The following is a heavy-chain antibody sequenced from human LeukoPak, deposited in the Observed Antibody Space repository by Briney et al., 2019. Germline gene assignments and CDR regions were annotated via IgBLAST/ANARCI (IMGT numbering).Heavy chain of an antibody. Sequence: GASVKLSCKASGYTFNTFGINWVRQATGQGPEWMGWVNPDNDKTVYAPKFQGRVSISSNNSINTAYMEFSGLKSDDTAVYYCARGRRLRGVTSRPIYYYYYMDVWGGGTTVTVSS. J-gene: IGHJ6*03. V-gene: IGHV1-8*03. CDR1: GYTFNTFG. CDR2: VNPDNDKT. D-gene: IGHD3-10*01. CDR3: ARGRRLRGVTSRPIYYYYYMDV.